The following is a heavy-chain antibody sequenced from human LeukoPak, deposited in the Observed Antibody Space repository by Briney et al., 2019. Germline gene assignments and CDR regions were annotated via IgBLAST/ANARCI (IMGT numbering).Heavy chain of an antibody. D-gene: IGHD6-19*01. J-gene: IGHJ5*02. Sequence: PSETLSLTCAVYGGSFSGYYWSWIRQPPGKGLEWIGEINHSGSTNYNPSLKSRVTISVDTSKNQFSLKPSSVTAADTAVYYCARKASSGWYDYWFDPWGQGTLVTVSS. CDR2: INHSGST. V-gene: IGHV4-34*01. CDR1: GGSFSGYY. CDR3: ARKASSGWYDYWFDP.